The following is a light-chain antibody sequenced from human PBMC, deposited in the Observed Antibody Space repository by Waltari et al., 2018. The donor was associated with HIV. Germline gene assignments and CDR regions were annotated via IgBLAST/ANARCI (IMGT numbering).Light chain of an antibody. CDR2: ANQ. J-gene: IGLJ2*01. CDR1: SSNIGSHD. V-gene: IGLV1-44*01. CDR3: ATWDDSLNGPL. Sequence: QSVLTQPPPASGTPGQRVTISCSGLSSNIGSHDVSWYQQFPGTAPKVLMSANQQRPAVVPGRCSSSKSGAAASRAIRGLQSEDEADYYCATWDDSLNGPLFGGETKLTVL.